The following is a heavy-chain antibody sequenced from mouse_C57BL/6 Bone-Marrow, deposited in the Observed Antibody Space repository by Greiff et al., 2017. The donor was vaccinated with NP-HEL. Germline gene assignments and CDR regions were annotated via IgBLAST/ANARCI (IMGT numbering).Heavy chain of an antibody. V-gene: IGHV5-12*01. Sequence: EVMLVESGGGLVQPGGSLKLSCAASGFTFSDYYMYWVRQTPEKGLEWVAYISNGGGSTYYPDTVKGRFTISRDNAKNTLYLQMNLLKSEDTAMYYCARHDGYYVRYGMDYWGQGTSVTVSS. CDR3: ARHDGYYVRYGMDY. J-gene: IGHJ4*01. D-gene: IGHD2-3*01. CDR1: GFTFSDYY. CDR2: ISNGGGST.